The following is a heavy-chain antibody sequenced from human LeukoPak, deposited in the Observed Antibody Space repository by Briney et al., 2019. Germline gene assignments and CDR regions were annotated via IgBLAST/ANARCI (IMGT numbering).Heavy chain of an antibody. CDR1: GFTFSSYG. CDR3: AKAMEYCSGGTCYSFPD. V-gene: IGHV3-30*02. J-gene: IGHJ4*02. CDR2: VRYDGSNK. D-gene: IGHD2-15*01. Sequence: GGSLRLFYAPSGFTFSSYGMQWLRQAPGKGREGVACVRYDGSNKYYADSVKGRFTISRDNSKNSLYLQMNSLRAEDTAVYYCAKAMEYCSGGTCYSFPDWGQGTLVTVSS.